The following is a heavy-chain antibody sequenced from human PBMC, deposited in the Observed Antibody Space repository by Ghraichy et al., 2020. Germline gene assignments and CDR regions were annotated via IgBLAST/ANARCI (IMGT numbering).Heavy chain of an antibody. CDR1: GGSISSYY. J-gene: IGHJ6*02. CDR2: IYYSGST. Sequence: LNISCTVSGGSISSYYWSWIRQPPGKGLEWIGYIYYSGSTNYNPSLKSRVTISVDTSKNQFSLKLSSVTAADTAVYYCARAPTTVTNNYYYYGMDVWGQGTTVTVSS. V-gene: IGHV4-59*01. D-gene: IGHD4-17*01. CDR3: ARAPTTVTNNYYYYGMDV.